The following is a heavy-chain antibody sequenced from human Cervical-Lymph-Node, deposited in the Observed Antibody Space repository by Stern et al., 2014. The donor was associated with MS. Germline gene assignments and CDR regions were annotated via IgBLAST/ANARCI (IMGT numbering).Heavy chain of an antibody. V-gene: IGHV4-59*01. CDR1: GGSISSYY. CDR3: ARGATQAFDP. J-gene: IGHJ5*02. CDR2: IYYSGST. Sequence: QLKLQESGPGLVKPSETLSLTCTVSGGSISSYYWSWIRQPPGKGLEWIGYIYYSGSTNYIPSLKSRVTISVDTSKNQFSLKLSSVTAADTAVYYCARGATQAFDPWGQGTLVTVSS.